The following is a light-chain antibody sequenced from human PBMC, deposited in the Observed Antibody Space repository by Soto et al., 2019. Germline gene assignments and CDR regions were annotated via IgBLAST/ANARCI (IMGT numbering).Light chain of an antibody. CDR3: QQRSNWPPT. CDR2: DAS. Sequence: EIVLTQSPATLSLSPGERVTLSCRASQSVSRYLAWYQQKPGQAPRLLIYDASNRATGIPARFSGGGSGTDFTLTISSLEPEDFAVYYCQQRSNWPPTVGGGTKVDIK. J-gene: IGKJ4*01. CDR1: QSVSRY. V-gene: IGKV3-11*01.